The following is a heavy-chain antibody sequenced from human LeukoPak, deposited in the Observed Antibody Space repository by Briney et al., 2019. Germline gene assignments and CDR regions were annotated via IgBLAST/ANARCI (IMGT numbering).Heavy chain of an antibody. CDR3: ARDRGYYFGSGSYLGD. Sequence: SETLSLTCTVSSGSISTYYWSWIRQPPGKGLEWIGYIYYSGSTNYNPSLKSRVTISVDTSKNQFSLKLSSVTAADTAVYYCARDRGYYFGSGSYLGDWGQGTLVTVSS. CDR2: IYYSGST. V-gene: IGHV4-59*01. D-gene: IGHD3-10*01. J-gene: IGHJ4*02. CDR1: SGSISTYY.